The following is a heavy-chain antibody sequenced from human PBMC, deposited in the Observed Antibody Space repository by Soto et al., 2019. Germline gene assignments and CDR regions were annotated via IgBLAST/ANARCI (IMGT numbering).Heavy chain of an antibody. J-gene: IGHJ4*02. CDR1: GGSFSGYY. D-gene: IGHD6-13*01. CDR3: ARRRAPIVATGTIDS. CDR2: INHSGIT. V-gene: IGHV4-34*01. Sequence: SETLSLTCAVYGGSFSGYYGTWIRQPPGKGLEWIGEINHSGITNCNPSLKSRVTISVDTSKNQFSLKLTSMTAADTAVYFCARRRAPIVATGTIDSWGQGTPVTVSS.